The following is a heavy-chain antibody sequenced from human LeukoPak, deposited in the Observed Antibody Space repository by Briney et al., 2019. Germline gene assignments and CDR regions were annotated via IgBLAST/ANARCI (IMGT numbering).Heavy chain of an antibody. J-gene: IGHJ4*02. CDR2: IYPGDSDT. CDR1: GYSFTSYW. CDR3: ARRLRGRVVGDYYFDY. D-gene: IGHD2-2*01. V-gene: IGHV5-51*01. Sequence: LGESLKISCKGSGYSFTSYWIGWVRQMPGKGLEWMGIIYPGDSDTRYSPSFQGQVTISADKSISTAYLQWSSLKASDTAMYYCARRLRGRVVGDYYFDYWGQGTLVTVSS.